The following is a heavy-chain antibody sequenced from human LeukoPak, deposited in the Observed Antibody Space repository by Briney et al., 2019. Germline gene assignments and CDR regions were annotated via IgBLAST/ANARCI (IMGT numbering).Heavy chain of an antibody. Sequence: SETLSLTCTVSNDSIKDYYWNWIRQSPGKGLEWIGFISNSGSTNYNPPLKSRVIISKDTSKRQFSLKLSSVTAVDTAVYYCARYEVGSSWAQAFDMWGQGTMVTVSS. D-gene: IGHD6-13*01. V-gene: IGHV4-59*01. J-gene: IGHJ3*02. CDR3: ARYEVGSSWAQAFDM. CDR2: ISNSGST. CDR1: NDSIKDYY.